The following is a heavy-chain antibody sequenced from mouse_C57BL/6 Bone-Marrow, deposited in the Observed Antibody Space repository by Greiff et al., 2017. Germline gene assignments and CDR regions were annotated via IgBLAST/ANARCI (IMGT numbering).Heavy chain of an antibody. CDR2: IYPGDGDT. J-gene: IGHJ3*01. V-gene: IGHV1-82*01. CDR1: GYAFSSSW. Sequence: QVQLKESGPELVKPGASVKISCKASGYAFSSSWMNWVKQRPGKGLEWIGRIYPGDGDTNYNGKFKGKATLTADKSSSTAYMQLSSLTSEDSAVYFCARHYSNPWFAYWGQGTLVTVSA. CDR3: ARHYSNPWFAY. D-gene: IGHD2-5*01.